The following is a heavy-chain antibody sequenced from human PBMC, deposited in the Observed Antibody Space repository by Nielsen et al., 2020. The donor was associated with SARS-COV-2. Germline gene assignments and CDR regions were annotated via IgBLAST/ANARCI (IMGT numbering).Heavy chain of an antibody. CDR2: ISSSSSYI. Sequence: GESLKISCAASGFTFSSYSMNWVRQAPGKGLEWVSSISSSSSYIYYADSVKGRFTISRDNAKNSLYLQMNSLRAEDTAVYYCARLRPGLFDYWGQGTLVTVSS. J-gene: IGHJ4*02. D-gene: IGHD6-6*01. CDR1: GFTFSSYS. V-gene: IGHV3-21*01. CDR3: ARLRPGLFDY.